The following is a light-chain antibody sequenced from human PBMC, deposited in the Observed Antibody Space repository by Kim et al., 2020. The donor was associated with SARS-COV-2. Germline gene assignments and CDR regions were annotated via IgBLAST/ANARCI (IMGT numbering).Light chain of an antibody. CDR2: ANH. J-gene: IGLJ2*01. V-gene: IGLV3-19*01. CDR3: CSRDPNNNHVL. Sequence: SSELTQDPAVSVALGQTVRITCQGDSLKMYYASWYQQKPGQAPLLVMYANHNRPSGIPDRFSGSDSGTTSSLTITGAQAEDEADYYCCSRDPNNNHVLFGGETQLTVL. CDR1: SLKMYY.